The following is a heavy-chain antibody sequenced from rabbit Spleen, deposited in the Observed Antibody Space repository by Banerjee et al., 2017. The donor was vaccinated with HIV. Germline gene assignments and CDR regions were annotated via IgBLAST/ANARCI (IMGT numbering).Heavy chain of an antibody. CDR3: ARGSAAMTMVITGFYLNL. J-gene: IGHJ4*01. CDR1: GFSFSSSYY. Sequence: QSLEESGGDLVKPGASLTLTCTASGFSFSSSYYMCWVRQAPGKGLECIACIYGDRSGSTYYANWAKGRFTISRTSSTTVTLEMTSLTAADTATYFCARGSAAMTMVITGFYLNLWGPGTLVTVS. CDR2: IYGDRSGST. D-gene: IGHD2-1*01. V-gene: IGHV1S40*01.